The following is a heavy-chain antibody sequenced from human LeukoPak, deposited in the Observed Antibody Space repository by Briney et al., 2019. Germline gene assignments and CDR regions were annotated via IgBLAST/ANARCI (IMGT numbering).Heavy chain of an antibody. CDR3: ARVYSSGWADFDY. D-gene: IGHD6-19*01. V-gene: IGHV3-33*01. CDR2: IWYDGSKK. J-gene: IGHJ4*02. CDR1: GFIFSNYG. Sequence: GGSLRLSCAASGFIFSNYGMHWVRQAPGKGLEWVAVIWYDGSKKYFADSVKGRFTISRDDSKNTPYLQMNSLRAEDTAVYYCARVYSSGWADFDYWGQGTLVTVSS.